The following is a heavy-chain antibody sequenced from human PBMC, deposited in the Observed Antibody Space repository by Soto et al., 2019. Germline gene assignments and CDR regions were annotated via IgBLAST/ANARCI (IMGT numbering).Heavy chain of an antibody. CDR2: IIPIFGTA. V-gene: IGHV1-69*06. Sequence: QVQLVQSGAEVKKPGSSVKVSCQASGGTFSSYAISWVRQAPGQGLEWMGGIIPIFGTANYAQKFQGRVTITADKSTSTAYLELSSLRSEDTAVYYCARVGPSSWIDYYYYGMDVWGQGTTVTVSS. CDR3: ARVGPSSWIDYYYYGMDV. J-gene: IGHJ6*02. CDR1: GGTFSSYA. D-gene: IGHD6-13*01.